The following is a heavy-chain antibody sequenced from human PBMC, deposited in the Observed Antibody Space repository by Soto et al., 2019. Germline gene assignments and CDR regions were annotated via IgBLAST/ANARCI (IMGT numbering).Heavy chain of an antibody. J-gene: IGHJ5*02. CDR3: AGDYGDYEAAFDP. V-gene: IGHV4-59*01. D-gene: IGHD4-17*01. CDR1: GGSISSYY. Sequence: SETLSLTCTVSGGSISSYYWGWIRQAPGKGLEWIWYIHYSGSTNYNPSLKSRVTISVETSKNQFSLKLTSVTAADTAVYYCAGDYGDYEAAFDPWGQGTLVTVSS. CDR2: IHYSGST.